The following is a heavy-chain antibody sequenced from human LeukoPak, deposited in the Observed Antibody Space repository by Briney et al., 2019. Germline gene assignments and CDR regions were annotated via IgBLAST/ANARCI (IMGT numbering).Heavy chain of an antibody. Sequence: GGSLRLSCAASGFTFSSYAMHWVRQAPGKGLEWVAVISYDGSNKYYADSVKGRFTISRDNSKNTLYLQMNSLRAEDTAVYYCARSRGAFIWYFDYWGQETLVTVSS. V-gene: IGHV3-30*04. D-gene: IGHD2-21*01. CDR1: GFTFSSYA. J-gene: IGHJ4*02. CDR2: ISYDGSNK. CDR3: ARSRGAFIWYFDY.